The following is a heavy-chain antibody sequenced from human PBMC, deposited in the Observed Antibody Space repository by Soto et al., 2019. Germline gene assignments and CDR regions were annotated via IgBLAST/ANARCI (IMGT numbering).Heavy chain of an antibody. V-gene: IGHV3-23*01. J-gene: IGHJ5*02. CDR1: GFIFKDFA. D-gene: IGHD3-3*01. CDR2: ITTSDDIT. CDR3: TKGDSSGYFDPSSGYSTPDH. Sequence: EVQLFESGGGLVEPGESLRLSCAASGFIFKDFAMSWVRQAPGKGLEWVSTITTSDDITYSADSVRGRFTICRDNSANTLFLEMSSLRGDDTATYYCTKGDSSGYFDPSSGYSTPDHWGQGTLVTVSS.